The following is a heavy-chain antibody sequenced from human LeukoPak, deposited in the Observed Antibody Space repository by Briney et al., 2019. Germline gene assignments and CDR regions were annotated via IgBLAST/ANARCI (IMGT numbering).Heavy chain of an antibody. J-gene: IGHJ4*02. Sequence: ASVKVSCKASGYTFTSYDINWVRQATGQGLECMGWMNPNSGNTGYAQKFQGRVTMTRNTSISTAYMELSSLRSEDTAVYYCARGVLGYCSSTSCYLPLGYWGQGTLVTVSS. CDR2: MNPNSGNT. CDR1: GYTFTSYD. CDR3: ARGVLGYCSSTSCYLPLGY. V-gene: IGHV1-8*01. D-gene: IGHD2-2*01.